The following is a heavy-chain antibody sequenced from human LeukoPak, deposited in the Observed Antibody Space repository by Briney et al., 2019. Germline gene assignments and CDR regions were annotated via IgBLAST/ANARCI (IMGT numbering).Heavy chain of an antibody. V-gene: IGHV1-69*13. CDR1: GGTFSSYA. D-gene: IGHD6-19*01. CDR2: IIPIFGTA. Sequence: ASVKVSCKASGGTFSSYAISWVRQAPGQGLEWMGGIIPIFGTANYAQKFQGRVTITADESTSTAYMELSSLRSEDTAVYYCARLDSSGWYGEYWGQGTLVTVSS. J-gene: IGHJ4*02. CDR3: ARLDSSGWYGEY.